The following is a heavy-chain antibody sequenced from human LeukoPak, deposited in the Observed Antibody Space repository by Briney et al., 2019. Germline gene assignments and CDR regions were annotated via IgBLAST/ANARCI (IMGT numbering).Heavy chain of an antibody. Sequence: SETLSLTCTVSGGSITSYYWSWLRQPPGKGLEWIGYIYYSGSTNYNPSLKSRVTISVDTSKNQFSLELSSVTAADTAVYYCARPHRDILTGSYYFDYWGQGTLVTVSS. J-gene: IGHJ4*02. V-gene: IGHV4-59*08. CDR2: IYYSGST. CDR1: GGSITSYY. D-gene: IGHD3-9*01. CDR3: ARPHRDILTGSYYFDY.